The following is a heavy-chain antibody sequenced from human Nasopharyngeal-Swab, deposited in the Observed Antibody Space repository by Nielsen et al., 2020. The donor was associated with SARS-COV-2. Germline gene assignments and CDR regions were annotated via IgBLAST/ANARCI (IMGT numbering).Heavy chain of an antibody. Sequence: WIRQPPGKGLEWIGYIYYGGSTYYNPSLKSRVTISVDTSKNQFSLKLSSVTAADTAVYYCARDAAGYCSSTSCYAGTGMDVWGQGTTVTVSS. CDR2: IYYGGST. CDR3: ARDAAGYCSSTSCYAGTGMDV. J-gene: IGHJ6*02. D-gene: IGHD2-2*01. V-gene: IGHV4-30-4*01.